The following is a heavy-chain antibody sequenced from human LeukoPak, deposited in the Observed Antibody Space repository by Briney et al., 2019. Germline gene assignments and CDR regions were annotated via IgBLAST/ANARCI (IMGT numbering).Heavy chain of an antibody. CDR2: IKQDETEK. J-gene: IGHJ3*02. CDR1: GFTFSNFW. CDR3: ARSFLRWDDAFDI. D-gene: IGHD1-26*01. V-gene: IGHV3-7*01. Sequence: GGSLRLSCTASGFTFSNFWMGWVRQAPGKGLEWVANIKQDETEKFYLGSVKGRFTISRDNAKNSLYLQMNSLRDEDTAVYHCARSFLRWDDAFDIWGQGTMVTVSS.